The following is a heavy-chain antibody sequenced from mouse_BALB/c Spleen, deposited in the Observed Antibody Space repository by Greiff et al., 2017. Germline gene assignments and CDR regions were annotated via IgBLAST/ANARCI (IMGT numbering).Heavy chain of an antibody. CDR3: AREGLYYGSSYWFAY. D-gene: IGHD1-1*01. Sequence: VKLQQPGAELVKPGTSVKLSCKASGYNFTSYWINWVKLRPGQGLEWIGDIYPGSGSTNYNEKFKSKATLTVDTSSSTAYMQLSSLASEDSALYYCAREGLYYGSSYWFAYWGQGTLVTVSA. CDR2: IYPGSGST. CDR1: GYNFTSYW. J-gene: IGHJ3*01. V-gene: IGHV1-55*01.